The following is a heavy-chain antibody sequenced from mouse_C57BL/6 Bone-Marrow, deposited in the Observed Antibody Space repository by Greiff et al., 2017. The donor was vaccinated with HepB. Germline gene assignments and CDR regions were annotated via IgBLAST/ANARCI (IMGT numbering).Heavy chain of an antibody. CDR3: ARESYYDYDVEGYYAMDY. V-gene: IGHV1-69*01. CDR1: GYTFTSYW. Sequence: QVQLQQSGAELVMPGASVKLSCKASGYTFTSYWMHWVKQRPGQGLEWIGEIDPSDSYTNYNQKFKGKSTLTVDKSSSTAYMQLSSLTSEDSAVYYCARESYYDYDVEGYYAMDYWGQGTSVTVSS. CDR2: IDPSDSYT. J-gene: IGHJ4*01. D-gene: IGHD2-4*01.